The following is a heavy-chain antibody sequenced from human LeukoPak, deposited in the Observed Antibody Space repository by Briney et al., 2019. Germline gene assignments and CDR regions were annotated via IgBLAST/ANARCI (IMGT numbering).Heavy chain of an antibody. D-gene: IGHD5-12*01. CDR1: GGSISSGDYY. CDR2: IYYSGST. V-gene: IGHV4-30-4*01. CDR3: ARESSHIAPYYGMDV. J-gene: IGHJ6*02. Sequence: PSQTLSLTCTVSGGSISSGDYYWSWIRQPPGKGLEWIGYIYYSGSTYYNPSLKSRVTISVDTSKNQFSLKLSSVTAADTAVYYCARESSHIAPYYGMDVWGQGTTVTVSS.